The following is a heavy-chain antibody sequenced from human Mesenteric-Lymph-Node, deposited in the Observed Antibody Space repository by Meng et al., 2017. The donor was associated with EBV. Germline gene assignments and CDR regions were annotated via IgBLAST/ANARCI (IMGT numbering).Heavy chain of an antibody. D-gene: IGHD3-22*01. Sequence: QVQLVQSGAEVKKPGALVGVSCKPSGYSFSNYGITWVRLAPGQGLEWMGLISAYNGDTNYAQKFQGRVTMTTDTSTGTAYMELGSLRSDDTAVYYCAREGGYYYNYDYWGQGTLVTVSS. J-gene: IGHJ4*02. V-gene: IGHV1-18*01. CDR1: GYSFSNYG. CDR2: ISAYNGDT. CDR3: AREGGYYYNYDY.